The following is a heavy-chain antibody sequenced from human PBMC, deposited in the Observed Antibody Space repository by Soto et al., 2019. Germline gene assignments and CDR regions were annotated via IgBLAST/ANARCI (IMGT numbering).Heavy chain of an antibody. CDR3: ARISNYYDSSGPVTRDY. Sequence: GGSLGLSCAASGFTFSSYSINWVRQAPGKGLEWVSYISSSSTTIYYADSVKGRFTISRDNAKNSLYLQMNSLRDEDTAVYYCARISNYYDSSGPVTRDYWGQGTLVTVSS. J-gene: IGHJ4*02. CDR1: GFTFSSYS. CDR2: ISSSSTTI. D-gene: IGHD3-22*01. V-gene: IGHV3-48*02.